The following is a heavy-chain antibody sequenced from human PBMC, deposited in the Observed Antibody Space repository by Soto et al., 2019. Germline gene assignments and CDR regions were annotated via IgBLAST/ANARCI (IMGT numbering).Heavy chain of an antibody. J-gene: IGHJ6*02. Sequence: QVQLVESGGGVVQPVRSLRLSCAASGFTFSSYAMHWVRQAPGKGLEWVAVIWSDGGKKYYADSVKGRFTISRDNSKNTLYLQMNSLRVEDTAVYYCARDHYYYGLDVWGQGTTVNVSS. CDR3: ARDHYYYGLDV. CDR1: GFTFSSYA. CDR2: IWSDGGKK. V-gene: IGHV3-33*01.